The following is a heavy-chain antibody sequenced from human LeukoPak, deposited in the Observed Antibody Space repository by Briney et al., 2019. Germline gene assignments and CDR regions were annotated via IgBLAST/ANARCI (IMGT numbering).Heavy chain of an antibody. CDR2: IYYSGST. J-gene: IGHJ3*02. Sequence: SETLSLTCTVSGGSISSYYWSWIRQPPGKGLEWIGYIYYSGSTNYNPSLKSRVTISVDTSKNQFSLKLNSVTAADTAVYYCARPASPGARNDPFDIWGQGTMVTVSS. CDR1: GGSISSYY. D-gene: IGHD2-21*01. V-gene: IGHV4-59*08. CDR3: ARPASPGARNDPFDI.